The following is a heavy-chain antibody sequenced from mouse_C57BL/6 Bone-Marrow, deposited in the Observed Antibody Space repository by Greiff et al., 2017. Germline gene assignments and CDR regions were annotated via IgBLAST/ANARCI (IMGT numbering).Heavy chain of an antibody. CDR2: FYPGGGYT. D-gene: IGHD1-1*01. CDR1: GYTFTNYR. J-gene: IGHJ2*01. CDR3: YYYGSTLDY. V-gene: IGHV1-63*01. Sequence: QVQLQQSGAALVRPGTSVKMSCKASGYTFTNYRIGWVKQRPGPGLEWICDFYPGGGYTNYNEKFKGKATLTADKSSSTAYMQFSSLTSEDSAIYYCYYYGSTLDYWGQGTTLTVSS.